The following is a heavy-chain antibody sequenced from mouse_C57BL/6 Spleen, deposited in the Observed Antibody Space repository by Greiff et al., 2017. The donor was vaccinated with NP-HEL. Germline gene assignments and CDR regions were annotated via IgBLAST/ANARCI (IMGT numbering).Heavy chain of an antibody. CDR2: IYPGGGYT. V-gene: IGHV1-63*01. J-gene: IGHJ3*01. CDR1: GYTFTNYW. Sequence: QVQLQQSGAELVRPGTSVKMSCKASGYTFTNYWIGWAKQRPGHGLEWIGDIYPGGGYTNYNEKFKGKATLTADKSSSTAYMQFSSLTSEDSAIYYCARGLYDGYYWFAYWGQGTLVTVSA. D-gene: IGHD2-3*01. CDR3: ARGLYDGYYWFAY.